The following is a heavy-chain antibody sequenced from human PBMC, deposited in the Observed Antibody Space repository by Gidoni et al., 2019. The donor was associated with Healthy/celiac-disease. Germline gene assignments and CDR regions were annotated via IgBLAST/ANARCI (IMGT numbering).Heavy chain of an antibody. CDR1: GFPFSSYA. CDR2: ISYDGSNK. Sequence: QVQLVESGGGVVQPGRSLRLSCAASGFPFSSYAMHWVRQAPGKGLDWVAVISYDGSNKYYADSVKGRFTISRDNSKNTLYLQMNSLRAEDTAVYYCARDPGETVVTWRGLDYWGQGTLVTVSS. D-gene: IGHD2-21*02. J-gene: IGHJ4*02. CDR3: ARDPGETVVTWRGLDY. V-gene: IGHV3-30-3*01.